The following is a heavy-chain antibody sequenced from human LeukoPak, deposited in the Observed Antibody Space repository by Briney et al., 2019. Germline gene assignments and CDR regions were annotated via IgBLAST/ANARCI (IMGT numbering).Heavy chain of an antibody. J-gene: IGHJ4*02. CDR3: ARGRGAAAVPYYFDY. V-gene: IGHV4-39*07. Sequence: PSETLSLTCTVSGGSISSSSYYWGWIRQPPGKGLEWIGSIYYSGSTYYNPSLKSRVTISVDTSKNQFSLKLSSVTAADTAVYYCARGRGAAAVPYYFDYWGQGTLVTVSS. CDR2: IYYSGST. D-gene: IGHD6-13*01. CDR1: GGSISSSSYY.